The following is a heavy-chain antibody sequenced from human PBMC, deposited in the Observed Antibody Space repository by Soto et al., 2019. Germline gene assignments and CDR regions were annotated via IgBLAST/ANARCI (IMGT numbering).Heavy chain of an antibody. Sequence: EVQLVESGGGLVQPGGSMRLSCAASGFTFNTYWMHWVRQAPGKGLVWVSRINRDGTGTTYAESVKGRFTISRDNTKNTLYLQMNSLRVEDTAVYYCGPLGNFGVVMGHWGQGTLVTVSS. CDR1: GFTFNTYW. D-gene: IGHD3-3*01. J-gene: IGHJ4*02. CDR3: GPLGNFGVVMGH. CDR2: INRDGTGT. V-gene: IGHV3-74*03.